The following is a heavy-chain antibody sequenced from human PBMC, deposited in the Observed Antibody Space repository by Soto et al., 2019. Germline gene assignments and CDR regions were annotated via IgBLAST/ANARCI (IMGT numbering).Heavy chain of an antibody. V-gene: IGHV1-46*01. CDR1: GYTFTSYY. Sequence: ASVKVSCKASGYTFTSYYMHWVRQAPGQGLEWMGIINPSGGSTSYAQKFQGRVTMTRDTSTSTVYMELSSLRSEDTAVYYCATVAIRTGVRAEPDYYGLDVWGQGTTVTVSS. J-gene: IGHJ6*02. D-gene: IGHD3-10*01. CDR3: ATVAIRTGVRAEPDYYGLDV. CDR2: INPSGGST.